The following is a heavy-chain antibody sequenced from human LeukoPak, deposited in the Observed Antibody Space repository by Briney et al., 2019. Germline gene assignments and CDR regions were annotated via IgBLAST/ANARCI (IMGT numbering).Heavy chain of an antibody. D-gene: IGHD3-10*01. CDR2: INPSGGST. CDR3: ARDTRNIWFGELVGAFDI. Sequence: ASVKVSCKASGYTFTSYYMHWVRQAPGQGLEWMGIINPSGGSTSYAQKLQGRVTMTRDTSTSTVYMELSSLRSEDTAVYYCARDTRNIWFGELVGAFDIWGQGTMVTVSS. V-gene: IGHV1-46*01. J-gene: IGHJ3*02. CDR1: GYTFTSYY.